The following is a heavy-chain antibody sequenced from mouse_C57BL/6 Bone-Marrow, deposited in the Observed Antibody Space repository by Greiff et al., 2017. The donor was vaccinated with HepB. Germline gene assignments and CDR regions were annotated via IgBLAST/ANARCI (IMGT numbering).Heavy chain of an antibody. Sequence: QVQLQQPGAELVKPGASVKMSCKASGYTFTSYWITWVKQRPGQGLEWIGDIYPGSGSTNYNEKFKSKATLTVDTSSSTAYMQLSSLTSEDSAVYYCARARGYSYYFDYWGQGTTLTVSS. J-gene: IGHJ2*01. V-gene: IGHV1-55*01. CDR2: IYPGSGST. CDR3: ARARGYSYYFDY. CDR1: GYTFTSYW. D-gene: IGHD3-1*01.